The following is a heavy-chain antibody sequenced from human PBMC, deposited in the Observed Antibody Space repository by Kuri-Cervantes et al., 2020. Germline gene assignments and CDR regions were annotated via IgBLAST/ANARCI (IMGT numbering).Heavy chain of an antibody. Sequence: LSLTCAVYGGSFSDYYMSWIRQAPGKGLEWVSYISSSGSTIYYADSVKGRFTISRDNAKNSLYLQMNSLRAEDTAVYYCARECGGHPNYFDYWGQGTLVTVSS. CDR2: ISSSGSTI. D-gene: IGHD2-21*01. CDR1: GGSFSDYY. J-gene: IGHJ4*02. CDR3: ARECGGHPNYFDY. V-gene: IGHV3-11*01.